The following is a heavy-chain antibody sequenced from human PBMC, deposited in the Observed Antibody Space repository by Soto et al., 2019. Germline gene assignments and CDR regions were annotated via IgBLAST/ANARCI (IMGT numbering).Heavy chain of an antibody. V-gene: IGHV1-18*04. CDR2: VSAYNGDT. D-gene: IGHD6-6*01. J-gene: IGHJ5*02. CDR1: GYTFTSFG. CDR3: ARDQEYSTSGLYWFDL. Sequence: ASVKVSCKASGYTFTSFGITWVRQAPGQDLEWMGWVSAYNGDTNYAPRLQGRVTMTTDTSTTTVYMELKNLKSDDTAVYYCARDQEYSTSGLYWFDLWGQGTLVTVSS.